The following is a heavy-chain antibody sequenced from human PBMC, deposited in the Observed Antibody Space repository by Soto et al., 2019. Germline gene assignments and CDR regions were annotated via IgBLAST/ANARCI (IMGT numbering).Heavy chain of an antibody. V-gene: IGHV1-24*01. CDR3: ATGWELQGSYWYFDL. D-gene: IGHD1-26*01. CDR2: FDPEDGET. Sequence: ASVKVSCKVSGYTLTELSMHWVRQAPGKGLEWMGGFDPEDGETIYAQKFQGRVTMTEDTSTDTAYMELSSLRSEDTAVYYCATGWELQGSYWYFDLWGRGTLVTVSS. J-gene: IGHJ2*01. CDR1: GYTLTELS.